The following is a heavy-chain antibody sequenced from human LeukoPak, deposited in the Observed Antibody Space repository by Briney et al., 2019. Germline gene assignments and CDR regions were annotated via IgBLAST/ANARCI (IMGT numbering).Heavy chain of an antibody. CDR1: GGSFSGYY. V-gene: IGHV4-34*01. Sequence: SETLSLTCAVYGGSFSGYYWSWIRQPPGKGLEWIGEINHSGSTNYNPSLKSRVTISVDTSKNQFSLKLSSVTAADTAVYYCARGMGSGWYGTKARWFDPWGQGTLVTVSS. CDR2: INHSGST. J-gene: IGHJ5*02. D-gene: IGHD6-19*01. CDR3: ARGMGSGWYGTKARWFDP.